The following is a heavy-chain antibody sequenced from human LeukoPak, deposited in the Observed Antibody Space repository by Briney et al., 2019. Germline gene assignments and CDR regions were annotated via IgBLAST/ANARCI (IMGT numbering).Heavy chain of an antibody. J-gene: IGHJ6*02. Sequence: SETLSLTCTVSGGSISNYYWSWIRQPPGKGLEWIGYIYYSGSTNYNPSLKSRVTISVDTSKNQFSLKLSSVTAADTAVYYCAREGEYSRGWYPYYYYGMDVWGQGTTVTVSS. CDR1: GGSISNYY. CDR2: IYYSGST. D-gene: IGHD6-19*01. CDR3: AREGEYSRGWYPYYYYGMDV. V-gene: IGHV4-59*01.